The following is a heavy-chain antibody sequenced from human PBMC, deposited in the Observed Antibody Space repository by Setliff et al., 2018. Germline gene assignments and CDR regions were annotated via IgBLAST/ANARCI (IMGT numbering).Heavy chain of an antibody. J-gene: IGHJ4*02. CDR1: GASVSSHY. D-gene: IGHD1-20*01. CDR3: ARGGERYYSAS. CDR2: VYHRGTT. Sequence: PSETLSLTCTVSGASVSSHYWDWIRQPPGKGLEWIASVYHRGTTYYNPSLKSRVTTSVDTSKNQFSLKLSSVTAADTAVYYCARGGERYYSASWGQGTLVTVSS. V-gene: IGHV4-59*02.